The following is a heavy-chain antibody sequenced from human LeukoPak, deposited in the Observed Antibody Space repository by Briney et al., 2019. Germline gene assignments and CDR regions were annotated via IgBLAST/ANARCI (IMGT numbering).Heavy chain of an antibody. Sequence: GGSLRLSCAASGFTFSAYNMNWVRQAPGKGLEWISSITSSSTYIYYADSVKGRFTISRDNAKNSLYLQMNSLRTEDTAVYYCARDPYSGSYGDYYYYYMDVWGTGTTVTISS. CDR1: GFTFSAYN. CDR3: ARDPYSGSYGDYYYYYMDV. CDR2: ITSSSTYI. D-gene: IGHD1-26*01. J-gene: IGHJ6*03. V-gene: IGHV3-21*01.